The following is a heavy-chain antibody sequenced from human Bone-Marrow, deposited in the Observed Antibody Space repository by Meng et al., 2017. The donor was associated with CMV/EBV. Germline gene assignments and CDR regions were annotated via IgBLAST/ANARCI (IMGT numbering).Heavy chain of an antibody. J-gene: IGHJ4*02. V-gene: IGHV1-69*05. CDR2: IIPIFGTA. D-gene: IGHD2-2*02. Sequence: SVKVSCKASGGTFSSYAISWVRQAPGQGLEWMGGIIPIFGTANYAQKFQGRVTITTDESTSTAYMELSSLRSEDTAVYYCARVRQGYCSSTSCYTFDYWGQGTLVTVSS. CDR1: GGTFSSYA. CDR3: ARVRQGYCSSTSCYTFDY.